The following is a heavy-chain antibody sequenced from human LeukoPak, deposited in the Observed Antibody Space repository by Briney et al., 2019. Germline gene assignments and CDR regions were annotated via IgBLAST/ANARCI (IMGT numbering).Heavy chain of an antibody. Sequence: SGGSLRLSCAASGFLFSNAWMSWVRQVPGKGLEWVGRIKRKSNGGAADHAAAVKGRFVVSRDDSKNTLYLQMSDLQSEDTAIYYCTTELEDGTGYNYVGYFEYWGQGTAVTVSS. CDR3: TTELEDGTGYNYVGYFEY. CDR2: IKRKSNGGAA. CDR1: GFLFSNAW. J-gene: IGHJ4*02. D-gene: IGHD1-20*01. V-gene: IGHV3-15*01.